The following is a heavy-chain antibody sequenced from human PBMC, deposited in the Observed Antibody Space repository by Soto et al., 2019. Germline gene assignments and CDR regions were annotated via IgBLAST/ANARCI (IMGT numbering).Heavy chain of an antibody. J-gene: IGHJ6*02. CDR2: IKQDGSEK. CDR3: ARALASAIIPPRYYGMDV. Sequence: EVQLVESGGGLVQPGGSLRLSCAASGFTFSSYWMSWVRQAPGKGLEWVANIKQDGSEKYYVDSVKGRFTISRDNAKNSLYLQMNSLRAEDTAVYYCARALASAIIPPRYYGMDVWGQGTTVTVSS. D-gene: IGHD2-2*01. V-gene: IGHV3-7*03. CDR1: GFTFSSYW.